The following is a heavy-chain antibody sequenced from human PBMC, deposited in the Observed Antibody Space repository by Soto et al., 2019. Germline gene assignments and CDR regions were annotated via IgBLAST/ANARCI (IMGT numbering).Heavy chain of an antibody. V-gene: IGHV1-69*06. Sequence: SVKVSCKASGGTFSSYAISWVRQAPVQGLEWMGGIIPIFGTANYAQKFQGRVTITADKSTSTAYMELSSLRSEDTAVYYCARGQFQLGYCSSTSCYRAPMDVWGQGTTVTVYS. D-gene: IGHD2-2*02. J-gene: IGHJ6*02. CDR1: GGTFSSYA. CDR3: ARGQFQLGYCSSTSCYRAPMDV. CDR2: IIPIFGTA.